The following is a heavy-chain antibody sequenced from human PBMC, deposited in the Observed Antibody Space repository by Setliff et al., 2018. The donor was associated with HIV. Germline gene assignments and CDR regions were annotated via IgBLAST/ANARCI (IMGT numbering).Heavy chain of an antibody. Sequence: PSETLSLTCTVSGGSISTYFWSWVRQTPGKGLEWIGYIYYTGSTSYNPSFRSRVTISVDTSKNQFSLKLSSVTAADTAVYYCARAPTSFGVVIPRFDPWGQGTLVTVS. CDR1: GGSISTYF. CDR2: IYYTGST. CDR3: ARAPTSFGVVIPRFDP. V-gene: IGHV4-59*12. D-gene: IGHD3-3*01. J-gene: IGHJ5*02.